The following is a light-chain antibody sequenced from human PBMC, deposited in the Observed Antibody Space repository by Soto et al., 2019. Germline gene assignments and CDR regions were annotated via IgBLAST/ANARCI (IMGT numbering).Light chain of an antibody. Sequence: DIHMTQSPSSLSASVGDRVTISCQASQDITNSLNWYQQRPGKAPKLLIFDASNFETGFPSRFCGSGSGTHFTLTITSLQPEDIATYYCQQYYDLPHTFGPGTKVDFK. J-gene: IGKJ3*01. CDR2: DAS. V-gene: IGKV1-33*01. CDR3: QQYYDLPHT. CDR1: QDITNS.